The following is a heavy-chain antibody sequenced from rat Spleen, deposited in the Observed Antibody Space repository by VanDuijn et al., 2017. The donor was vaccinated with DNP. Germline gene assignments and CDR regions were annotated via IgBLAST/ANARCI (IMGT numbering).Heavy chain of an antibody. Sequence: EVQLVESGGGLVQPGRSLKLSCEASGFTLSDHNMAWVRQAPKKGLEWVASISTSGDNTYYRDSVKGRFTISRDNGKNTLYLQMDSLRSEDTATYYCASLWTLVYWGQGTLVTVPS. V-gene: IGHV5-25*01. CDR3: ASLWTLVY. J-gene: IGHJ3*01. D-gene: IGHD1-3*01. CDR1: GFTLSDHN. CDR2: ISTSGDNT.